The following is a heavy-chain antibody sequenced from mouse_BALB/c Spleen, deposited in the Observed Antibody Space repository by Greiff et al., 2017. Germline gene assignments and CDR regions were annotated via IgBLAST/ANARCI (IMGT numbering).Heavy chain of an antibody. V-gene: IGHV1-7*01. CDR2: INPSTGYT. CDR3: ARSPFPYFDY. J-gene: IGHJ2*01. Sequence: VQLQQSGAELAKPGASVKMSCKASGYTFTSYWMHWVKQRPGQGLEWIGYINPSTGYTEYNQKFKDKATLTADKSSSTAYMQLSSLTSEDSAVYYCARSPFPYFDYWGQGTTLTVSS. CDR1: GYTFTSYW.